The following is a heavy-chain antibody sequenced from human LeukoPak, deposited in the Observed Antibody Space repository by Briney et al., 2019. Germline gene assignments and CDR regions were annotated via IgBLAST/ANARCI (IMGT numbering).Heavy chain of an antibody. CDR2: TIPIFGTA. CDR3: ARVASGNSYGNGFDY. CDR1: GGTFSSYA. Sequence: SVKVSCKASGGTFSSYAISWVRQAPGQGLEWMGGTIPIFGTANYAQKFQGRVTITADESTSTAYMELSSLRSEDTAVYYCARVASGNSYGNGFDYWGQGTLVTVSS. D-gene: IGHD5-18*01. J-gene: IGHJ4*02. V-gene: IGHV1-69*01.